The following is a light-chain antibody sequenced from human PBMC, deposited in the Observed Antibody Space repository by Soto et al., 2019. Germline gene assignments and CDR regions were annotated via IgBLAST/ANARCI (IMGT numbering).Light chain of an antibody. CDR2: DVR. CDR3: CSYAGTYTYL. Sequence: QSALTQPRSVSGSPGQSVTISCTGTSSDVGGFNYVSWHQQHPGEGPKLIIYDVRKRPSGVPDRFSGSKSGNTASLTISGLQAEDEADYYCCSYAGTYTYLFGTGTKVTVL. V-gene: IGLV2-11*01. CDR1: SSDVGGFNY. J-gene: IGLJ1*01.